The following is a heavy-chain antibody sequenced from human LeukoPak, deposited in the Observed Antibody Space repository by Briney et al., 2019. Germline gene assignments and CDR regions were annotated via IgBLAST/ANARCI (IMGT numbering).Heavy chain of an antibody. D-gene: IGHD4-23*01. V-gene: IGHV3-7*01. Sequence: GGSLRLSCAASGFAFSNYWMSWVRQAPGKGLEWMANMNYDGSEKYYVDSVKGRFTISRDNAKNSLYLQMNSLRVEDTAVYYCGKSEVTIPNSFWGQGTLVTVSS. J-gene: IGHJ4*02. CDR2: MNYDGSEK. CDR3: GKSEVTIPNSF. CDR1: GFAFSNYW.